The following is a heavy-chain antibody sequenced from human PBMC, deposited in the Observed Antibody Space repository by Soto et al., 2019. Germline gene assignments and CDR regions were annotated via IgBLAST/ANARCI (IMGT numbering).Heavy chain of an antibody. CDR3: ARSRDANNPDAFHI. CDR1: GGSISSYY. D-gene: IGHD2-2*01. V-gene: IGHV4-59*01. CDR2: IYYTGST. J-gene: IGHJ3*02. Sequence: QMQLQESGPGLVRPSETLSLTCTVSGGSISSYYWSWIRQPPGKGLEWIGYIYYTGSTNYSPSLKSRVTVSVDTSKKQFSLRLRSVTAADTAVYYCARSRDANNPDAFHIWGQGTMVTVSS.